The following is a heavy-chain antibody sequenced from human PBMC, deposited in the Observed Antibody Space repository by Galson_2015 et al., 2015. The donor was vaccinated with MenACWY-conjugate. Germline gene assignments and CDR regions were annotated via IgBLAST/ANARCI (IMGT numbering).Heavy chain of an antibody. CDR3: AKIGGDFRSAYRPQ. CDR2: IRYDGIQK. J-gene: IGHJ4*02. Sequence: SLRLSCAVFSGSAMHWVSQAPGEGLEWVALIRYDGIQKNYSESVKGRFTISRDNSKNALNLQMNSLRAEDTAVYYCAKIGGDFRSAYRPQWGQGTLVTVSS. D-gene: IGHD3-3*01. CDR1: SGSA. V-gene: IGHV3-30*02.